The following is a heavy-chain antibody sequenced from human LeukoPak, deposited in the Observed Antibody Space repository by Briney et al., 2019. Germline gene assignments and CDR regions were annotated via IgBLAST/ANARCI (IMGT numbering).Heavy chain of an antibody. D-gene: IGHD5-18*01. CDR2: IYYSGST. J-gene: IGHJ4*02. CDR1: GASVSSGSYY. Sequence: SSETLSLTCTVSGASVSSGSYYWSWIRQPPGKGLEWIGYIYYSGSTNYNPFLKSRVTISVDTSKNQFSLKLSSVTAADTAVYYCARGSRGYSYGWGQGTLVTVSS. CDR3: ARGSRGYSYG. V-gene: IGHV4-61*01.